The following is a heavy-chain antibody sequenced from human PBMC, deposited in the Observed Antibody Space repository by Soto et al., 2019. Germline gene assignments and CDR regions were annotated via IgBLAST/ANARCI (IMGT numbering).Heavy chain of an antibody. V-gene: IGHV4-59*01. CDR2: IYYSGST. D-gene: IGHD3-10*01. J-gene: IGHJ4*02. CDR1: GGSISSYY. CDR3: ARGTGFGELFFGY. Sequence: SETLSLTCTVSGGSISSYYWSWIRQPPGKGLEWIGYIYYSGSTNYNPSLKSRVTISVDTSKNQFSLKLSSVTAADTAVYYCARGTGFGELFFGYWGQGTLVTVSS.